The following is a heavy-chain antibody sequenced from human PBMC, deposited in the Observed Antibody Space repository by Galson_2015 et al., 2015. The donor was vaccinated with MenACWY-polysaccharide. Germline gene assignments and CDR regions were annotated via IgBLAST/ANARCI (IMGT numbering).Heavy chain of an antibody. J-gene: IGHJ4*02. Sequence: SVKVPCKASGYTFTSYDINWVRQATGQGLEWMGWMNPNTGKTGYAQQFQGRVTLTRSTSISTAYMELSSLRSDDTAVYYCARDLRFSPYWGQGTLVTVSS. CDR3: ARDLRFSPY. CDR1: GYTFTSYD. D-gene: IGHD3-3*01. CDR2: MNPNTGKT. V-gene: IGHV1-8*01.